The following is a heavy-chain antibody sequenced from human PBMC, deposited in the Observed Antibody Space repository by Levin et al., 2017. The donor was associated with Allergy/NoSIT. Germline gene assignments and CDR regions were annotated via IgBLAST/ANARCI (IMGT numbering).Heavy chain of an antibody. D-gene: IGHD4-11*01. V-gene: IGHV3-23*01. CDR2: ITGSGGST. J-gene: IGHJ4*02. CDR1: GFTFSSHA. Sequence: GESLKISCAASGFTFSSHAMSWVRQAPGKGLELVSSITGSGGSTYYADSVKGRFTISRDNSKNMLYLQVNSLRDEDTAVYFCAKAPGSISSYDSWGQGTLV. CDR3: AKAPGSISSYDS.